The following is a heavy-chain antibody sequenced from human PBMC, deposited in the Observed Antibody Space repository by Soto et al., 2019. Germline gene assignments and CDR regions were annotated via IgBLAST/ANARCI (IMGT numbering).Heavy chain of an antibody. V-gene: IGHV1-69*12. Sequence: QVQLVQSGTEVKKPGSSVKVSCKASGGTFSRHAVNWVRQAPGQGLEWMGAILPIVDATNDAQKFQDRVTITADESTGTVYMELRSLRSEDTAVYFCAGAPPNDDSDHDVFDIWGQGTLVIVSS. CDR1: GGTFSRHA. D-gene: IGHD4-17*01. J-gene: IGHJ5*01. CDR2: ILPIVDAT. CDR3: AGAPPNDDSDHDVFDI.